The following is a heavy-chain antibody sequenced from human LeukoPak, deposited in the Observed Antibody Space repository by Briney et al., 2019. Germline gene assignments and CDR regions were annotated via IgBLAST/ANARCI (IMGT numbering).Heavy chain of an antibody. CDR2: INHSGST. D-gene: IGHD6-13*01. CDR1: GGSFSGYY. CDR3: ARVVRIAAPYYYYYYYMDV. J-gene: IGHJ6*03. V-gene: IGHV4-34*01. Sequence: SETLSLTCAVYGGSFSGYYWSWIRQPPGKGLEWIGEINHSGSTNYNPSLKSRVTISVDTSKNQFSLKLSSVTAADTAVYYCARVVRIAAPYYYYYYYMDVWGKGTTVTISS.